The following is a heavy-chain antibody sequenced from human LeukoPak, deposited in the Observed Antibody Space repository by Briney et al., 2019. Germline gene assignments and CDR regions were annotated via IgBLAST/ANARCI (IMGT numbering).Heavy chain of an antibody. V-gene: IGHV4-59*08. Sequence: PSETLSLTCAVYGGSFSGYYWSWIRQPPGKGLEWIGYIYYSGSTNYNPSLKSRVTISVDTSKNQFSLKLSSVTAADTAVYYCARTLWFGESHIDYWGQGTLVTVSS. CDR1: GGSFSGYY. CDR3: ARTLWFGESHIDY. D-gene: IGHD3-10*01. CDR2: IYYSGST. J-gene: IGHJ4*02.